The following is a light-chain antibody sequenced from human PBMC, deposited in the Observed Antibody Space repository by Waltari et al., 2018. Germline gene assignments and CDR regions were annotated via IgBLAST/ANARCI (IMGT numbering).Light chain of an antibody. CDR2: WAS. CDR1: RSLLFTSHNKNY. Sequence: DLVMPQSPDSLGVSLGERATINCSSRRSLLFTSHNKNYLSWYHKKAGQPPRLLLYWASTRESGVPDRFSGGGSGTEFTLSISSLQAEDVAVYYCQQYYNTPPTFGGGTKVDI. J-gene: IGKJ4*01. V-gene: IGKV4-1*01. CDR3: QQYYNTPPT.